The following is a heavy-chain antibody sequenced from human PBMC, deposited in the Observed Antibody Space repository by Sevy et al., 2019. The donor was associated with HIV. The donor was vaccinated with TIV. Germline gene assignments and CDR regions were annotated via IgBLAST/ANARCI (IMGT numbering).Heavy chain of an antibody. CDR2: MSPNSGAT. CDR3: AGGGNGDFWSYEYYYYGMDV. V-gene: IGHV1-8*01. Sequence: ASVKVSCKASGYTFTSYDINWVRQATGQGLEWMGWMSPNSGATGFAQKFQGRVTLTRNTSISTAYMEVSSLRSEDTAVYYWAGGGNGDFWSYEYYYYGMDVWGQGTTVTVSS. D-gene: IGHD3-3*01. CDR1: GYTFTSYD. J-gene: IGHJ6*02.